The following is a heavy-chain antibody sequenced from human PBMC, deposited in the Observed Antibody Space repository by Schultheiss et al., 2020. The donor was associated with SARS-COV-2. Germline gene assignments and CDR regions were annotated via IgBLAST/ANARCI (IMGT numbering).Heavy chain of an antibody. D-gene: IGHD3-10*01. Sequence: GGSLRLSCAASGFTVSSNYMSWVRQAPGKGLEWVSAISGSGGSTYYTDSVKGRFTISRDNSRNILYLQMNSLRAEDTAIYYCAKKHGSGSPYFDYWGQGTLVTVSS. CDR1: GFTVSSNY. V-gene: IGHV3-23*01. J-gene: IGHJ4*02. CDR3: AKKHGSGSPYFDY. CDR2: ISGSGGST.